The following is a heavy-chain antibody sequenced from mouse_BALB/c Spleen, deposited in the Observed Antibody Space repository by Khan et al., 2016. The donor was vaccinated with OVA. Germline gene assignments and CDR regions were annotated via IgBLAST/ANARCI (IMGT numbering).Heavy chain of an antibody. CDR1: GFTFSVYS. Sequence: EVQGVESGGDLVKPGGSLKLSCAASGFTFSVYSMSWVRQTPDPRLEWVATISSDGTYTYYPDSVKGRFTISSDNAKNTLFLQMISLKSEDTAMYYCASHLTGSFAYGGQGTLVTVSA. CDR2: ISSDGTYT. CDR3: ASHLTGSFAY. J-gene: IGHJ3*01. V-gene: IGHV5-6*01. D-gene: IGHD4-1*01.